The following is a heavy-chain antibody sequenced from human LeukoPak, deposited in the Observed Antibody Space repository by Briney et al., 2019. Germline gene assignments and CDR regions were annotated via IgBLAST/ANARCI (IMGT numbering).Heavy chain of an antibody. Sequence: SETLSLTCTVSGGSISSGGYYWSWIRQHPGKGLEWIGYIYYSGSTYYNPSLKSRVTISVDTSKNQFSLKLSSVTAADTAVYYCARAQTASGYDYGLRVDYWGQGTLVTVSS. CDR2: IYYSGST. CDR1: GGSISSGGYY. V-gene: IGHV4-31*03. CDR3: ARAQTASGYDYGLRVDY. D-gene: IGHD5-12*01. J-gene: IGHJ4*02.